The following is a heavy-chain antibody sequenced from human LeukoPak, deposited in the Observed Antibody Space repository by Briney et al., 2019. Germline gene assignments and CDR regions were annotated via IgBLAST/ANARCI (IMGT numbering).Heavy chain of an antibody. J-gene: IGHJ3*02. CDR3: ARDASGAFDI. CDR1: GFSFSDRY. CDR2: ISNTGSTI. Sequence: GGSLRLSCAASGFSFSDRYMSWIRQAPGKGLEWVSYISNTGSTIYYADSVKGRFTISRDNAKNSLYLQMNSLRAEDTAMYYCARDASGAFDIRGQGTMVTVSS. V-gene: IGHV3-11*01. D-gene: IGHD1-26*01.